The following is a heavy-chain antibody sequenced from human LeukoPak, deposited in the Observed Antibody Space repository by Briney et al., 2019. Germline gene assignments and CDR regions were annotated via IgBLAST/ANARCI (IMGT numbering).Heavy chain of an antibody. Sequence: KSSETLSLTCCVSGGSISTNYWSWIRQLPWKGLEWLGYIYYTGTTNYNPSLRSRVTISVDTSRNQFSLRLSSVTAPDTAVYYCAREDPQTTVTEGTDVWGHRTTVIASS. V-gene: IGHV4-59*01. CDR3: AREDPQTTVTEGTDV. CDR1: GGSISTNY. D-gene: IGHD4-17*01. CDR2: IYYTGTT. J-gene: IGHJ6*02.